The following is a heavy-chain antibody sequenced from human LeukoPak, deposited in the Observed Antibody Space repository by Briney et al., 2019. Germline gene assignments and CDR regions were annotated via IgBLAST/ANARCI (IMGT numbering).Heavy chain of an antibody. CDR3: ASDHAVLGLIIDF. CDR2: ISESGDRT. Sequence: GGSLRLSCAASGFTFSNSAMNWVRQAPGKGLEGVSTISESGDRTYYADSVKGRFTISRDNSRDILYLQMNSLRAEDTAVYYCASDHAVLGLIIDFWGQGTLVTVSS. V-gene: IGHV3-23*01. D-gene: IGHD5-18*01. J-gene: IGHJ4*02. CDR1: GFTFSNSA.